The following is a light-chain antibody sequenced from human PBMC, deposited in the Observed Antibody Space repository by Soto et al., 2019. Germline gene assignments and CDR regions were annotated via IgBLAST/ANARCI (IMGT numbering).Light chain of an antibody. CDR2: GAS. V-gene: IGKV3-15*01. J-gene: IGKJ1*01. Sequence: EIVMTQSPATLSVSPGERATLSCRASQSVSSNLAWYQQQPGQAPRLLIYGASIRATGIPARFSGSGSGTEFTLTISSLQSEDFAVYYCQQYINWPPWTFGQGTKVEIK. CDR1: QSVSSN. CDR3: QQYINWPPWT.